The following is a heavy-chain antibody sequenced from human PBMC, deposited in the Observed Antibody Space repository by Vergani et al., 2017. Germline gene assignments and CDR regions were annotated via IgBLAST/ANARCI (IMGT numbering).Heavy chain of an antibody. D-gene: IGHD5-18*01. J-gene: IGHJ6*03. CDR2: IYYSWTS. Sequence: QLQLQESGPGLVKPSETLSLTCPVSGDSISRSHYYWGWIRPPPGKGLEWIGTIYYSWTSYYGPSLKSRVTMSVDTSKNQFSLKVTSVTAADTAVYYCGMLSDTASNYYYYYMDVWGKGTTVTVSS. CDR3: GMLSDTASNYYYYYMDV. V-gene: IGHV4-39*01. CDR1: GDSISRSHYY.